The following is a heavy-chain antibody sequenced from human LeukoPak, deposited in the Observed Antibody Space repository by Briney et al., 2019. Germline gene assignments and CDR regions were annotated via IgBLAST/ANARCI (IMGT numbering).Heavy chain of an antibody. D-gene: IGHD6-19*01. CDR3: ARDKLYSSGWYYGMDV. CDR1: GFDFGTYA. J-gene: IGHJ6*02. CDR2: ISSSSSTI. Sequence: GGSLRLSCVASGFDFGTYAMSWVRQAPGKGLEWVSYISSSSSTIYYADSVKGRFTISRDNAKNSLYLQMNSLRDEDTAVYYRARDKLYSSGWYYGMDVWGQGTTVTVSS. V-gene: IGHV3-48*02.